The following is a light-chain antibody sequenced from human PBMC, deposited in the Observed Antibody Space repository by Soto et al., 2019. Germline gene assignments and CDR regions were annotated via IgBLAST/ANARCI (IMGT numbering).Light chain of an antibody. CDR1: QSVSSN. J-gene: IGKJ1*01. CDR3: QQYSHWRT. CDR2: DAS. V-gene: IGKV3-15*01. Sequence: EIVMTQSPATLSVSPGERATLSCRASQSVSSNLAWYQQIPGRAPRLLIYDASTRATGIPARISGSGSGTEFTLTISSLQYEDFAVYYWQQYSHWRTFGQGTKVEIK.